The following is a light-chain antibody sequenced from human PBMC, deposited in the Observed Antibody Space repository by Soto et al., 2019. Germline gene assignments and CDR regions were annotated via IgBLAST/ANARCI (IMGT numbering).Light chain of an antibody. CDR1: RYVDRSY. J-gene: IGKJ1*01. CDR2: AGS. CDR3: QQYGSSRT. Sequence: ENVLTQSPASLSVFPGERATLSCRASRYVDRSYIAWYQQKPGQAPRLVIYAGSSRATGIPDRFSGSASGTDFTLTISRVEPEDFAGYYCQQYGSSRTFGQGTRVEIK. V-gene: IGKV3-20*01.